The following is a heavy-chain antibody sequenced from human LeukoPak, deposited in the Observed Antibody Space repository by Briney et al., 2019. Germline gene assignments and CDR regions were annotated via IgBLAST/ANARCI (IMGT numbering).Heavy chain of an antibody. Sequence: GGSLRLSCRASGLTFSDYYMSWVRQAPGKGLEWVSYIIGSGDILYYADSVKGRFTVSRDNAKNSLYLQMNSLRVEDTAVYYCATDDDFYDSRGHYSGTNFDHWGQGTLVTVSS. V-gene: IGHV3-11*01. CDR3: ATDDDFYDSRGHYSGTNFDH. CDR1: GLTFSDYY. D-gene: IGHD3-22*01. J-gene: IGHJ4*02. CDR2: IIGSGDIL.